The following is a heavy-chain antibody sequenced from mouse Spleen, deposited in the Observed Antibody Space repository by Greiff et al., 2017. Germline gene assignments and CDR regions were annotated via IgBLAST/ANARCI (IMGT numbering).Heavy chain of an antibody. CDR3: TGGYGDGRFDY. J-gene: IGHJ2*01. CDR2: IRLKSDNYAT. Sequence: EVKLVESGGGLVQPGRSMKLSCVASGFTFSNYWMNWVRQSPEKGLEWVAQIRLKSDNYATHYAESVKGRFTISRDDSKSSVYLQMNNLRAEDTGIYYCTGGYGDGRFDYWGQGTTLTVSS. CDR1: GFTFSNYW. D-gene: IGHD2-2*01. V-gene: IGHV6-3*01.